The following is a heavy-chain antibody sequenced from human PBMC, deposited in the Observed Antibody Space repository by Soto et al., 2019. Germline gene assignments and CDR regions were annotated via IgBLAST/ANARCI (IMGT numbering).Heavy chain of an antibody. CDR2: ISSSGSTI. Sequence: GGSLRLSCAASGFTFSSYEMNWVHQAPGKGLEWVSYISSSGSTIYYADSVKGRFTISRDNAKNSLYLQMNSLRAEDTAVYYCAKRVYSGSYDAFDIWGQGTMVTVSS. J-gene: IGHJ3*02. V-gene: IGHV3-48*03. CDR1: GFTFSSYE. CDR3: AKRVYSGSYDAFDI. D-gene: IGHD1-26*01.